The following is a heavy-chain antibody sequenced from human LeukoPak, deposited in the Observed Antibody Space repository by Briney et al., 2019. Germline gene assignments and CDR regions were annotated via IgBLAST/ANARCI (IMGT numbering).Heavy chain of an antibody. J-gene: IGHJ4*02. V-gene: IGHV3-74*01. D-gene: IGHD5-12*01. CDR2: INSGGSST. CDR1: GFTFSSYW. CDR3: ARGSYSGYDFVDY. Sequence: GGSLRLSCAASGFTFSSYWMHWVRQAPGKGLVWVSRINSGGSSTSYADSVKGRFTISRDNAKNTLYLQMNSLRAEDTAVYYCARGSYSGYDFVDYWGQGTLVTVSS.